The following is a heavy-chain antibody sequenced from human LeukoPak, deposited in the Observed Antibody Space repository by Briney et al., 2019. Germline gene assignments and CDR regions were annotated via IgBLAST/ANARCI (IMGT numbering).Heavy chain of an antibody. V-gene: IGHV1-69*13. CDR2: IIPIFGTA. J-gene: IGHJ4*02. CDR3: ASSDTYDSSGFDY. CDR1: GGTLSSDA. Sequence: AVKSSCKAAGGTLSSDAIRWVRQAPGQGLEWMGGIIPIFGTANYAQKFQGRVTITADESTSTAYMELSSLRSEDTAVYYCASSDTYDSSGFDYWGQGTLVTVSS. D-gene: IGHD3-22*01.